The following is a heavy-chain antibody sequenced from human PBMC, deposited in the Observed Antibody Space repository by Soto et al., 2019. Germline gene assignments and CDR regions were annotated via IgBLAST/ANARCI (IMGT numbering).Heavy chain of an antibody. CDR1: GFTFSSYG. V-gene: IGHV3-33*01. CDR2: IWYDGSNK. D-gene: IGHD3-9*01. Sequence: GGSLRLSCAASGFTFSSYGMHWVRQAPGKGLEWVAVIWYDGSNKYYADSVKGRFTISRDNSKNTLYLQMISLRAEDTAVYYCARDVLRYFDWPIDYWGQGTLVTVSS. J-gene: IGHJ4*02. CDR3: ARDVLRYFDWPIDY.